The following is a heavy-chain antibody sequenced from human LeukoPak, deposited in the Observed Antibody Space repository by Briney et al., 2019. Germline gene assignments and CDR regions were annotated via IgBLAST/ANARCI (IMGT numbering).Heavy chain of an antibody. J-gene: IGHJ3*02. CDR3: ARDLALDTAMVTDAFDI. CDR1: GFTFSDYY. D-gene: IGHD5-18*01. CDR2: ISSSGSTI. V-gene: IGHV3-11*04. Sequence: GGSLRLSCAASGFTFSDYYMSWIRQAPGKGLEWVSYISSSGSTIYYADSVKGRFTISRDNAKNSLYLQMNSLRAEDTAVYYCARDLALDTAMVTDAFDIWGQGTMVTVSS.